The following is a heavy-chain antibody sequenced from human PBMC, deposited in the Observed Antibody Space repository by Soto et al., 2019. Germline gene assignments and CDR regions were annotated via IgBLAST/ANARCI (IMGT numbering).Heavy chain of an antibody. CDR2: ISAYNGNT. CDR1: GYTFTSYT. CDR3: ARGTVGLPRWFDP. D-gene: IGHD2-2*01. V-gene: IGHV1-18*01. J-gene: IGHJ5*02. Sequence: ASVKDSCKAPGYTFTSYTVSWVRQAPGQGLEWVGWISAYNGNTNYAQKLQGRVTMTTDTSTSTAYMELRSLRSDDTAVYYCARGTVGLPRWFDPWVQGTLVTVSS.